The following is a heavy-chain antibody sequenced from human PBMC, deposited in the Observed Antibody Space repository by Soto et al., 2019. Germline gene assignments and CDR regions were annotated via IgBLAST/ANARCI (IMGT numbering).Heavy chain of an antibody. V-gene: IGHV3-20*01. CDR1: GFTFDDYG. CDR2: INWNGGST. CDR3: ARDIKAPIRYYYYYMDV. D-gene: IGHD1-20*01. Sequence: GGSLRLSCAASGFTFDDYGMSWVRQAPGKGLEWVSGINWNGGSTGYADSVKGRFTISRDNAKNSLYLQMNSLRAEDTALYHCARDIKAPIRYYYYYMDVWGKGTTVTVSS. J-gene: IGHJ6*03.